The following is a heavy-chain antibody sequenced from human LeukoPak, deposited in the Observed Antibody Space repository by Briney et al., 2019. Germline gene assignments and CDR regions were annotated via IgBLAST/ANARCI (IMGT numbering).Heavy chain of an antibody. CDR1: GFTFSRYG. CDR2: IWYDGSNK. D-gene: IGHD2-15*01. Sequence: GRSLRLSCAASGFTFSRYGMNWVRQAPGKGLEWVANIWYDGSNKYYRDSLKGRFTISRGNAKNTLYLQMDSLGAEDTAVYYCAREIDCSGGACYSVLGYWGQGTLVIVSS. V-gene: IGHV3-33*01. J-gene: IGHJ4*02. CDR3: AREIDCSGGACYSVLGY.